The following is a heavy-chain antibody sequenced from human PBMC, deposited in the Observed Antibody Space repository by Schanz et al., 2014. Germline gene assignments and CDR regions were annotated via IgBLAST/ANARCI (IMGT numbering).Heavy chain of an antibody. CDR3: VKPIKFRGGYTFEG. CDR2: IYTDGST. Sequence: VQLVESGGDLVKPGGSLRLSCTASRIIFGTYSMNWIRQTPKGLEWVSIIYTDGSTYYADSVKNRFTISRDNSKNTLYLHISSLRLDDTAVYYCVKPIKFRGGYTFEGWGQGTLVTVSS. CDR1: RIIFGTYS. D-gene: IGHD6-25*01. V-gene: IGHV3-66*01. J-gene: IGHJ4*02.